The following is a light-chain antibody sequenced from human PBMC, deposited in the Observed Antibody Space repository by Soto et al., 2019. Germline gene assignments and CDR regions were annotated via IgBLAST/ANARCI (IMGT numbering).Light chain of an antibody. CDR1: QSVSSS. CDR2: DAS. CDR3: QQRTDWLT. Sequence: EIVLTQSPATLSVSPGERATLSCRASQSVSSSLAWYQQKPGQAPRLLIYDASNRATGIPARFSGSGSGTDFTLTISSLEPEDFAVYYCQQRTDWLTFGGGTKVEIK. V-gene: IGKV3-11*01. J-gene: IGKJ4*01.